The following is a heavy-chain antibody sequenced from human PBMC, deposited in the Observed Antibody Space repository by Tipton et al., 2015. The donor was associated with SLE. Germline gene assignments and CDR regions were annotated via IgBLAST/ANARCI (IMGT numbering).Heavy chain of an antibody. D-gene: IGHD2-21*01. J-gene: IGHJ3*02. CDR2: IHYSGST. CDR1: GGSINSGGYS. V-gene: IGHV4-61*08. CDR3: ARDRWGVIKGGDDAFDI. Sequence: TLSLTCAVSGGSINSGGYSWSWIRQPPGKGLEWIGYIHYSGSTNYNPSLKSRVTISVDTSKNQISLKLSSVTAADTAVYYCARDRWGVIKGGDDAFDIWGQGTMVTVSS.